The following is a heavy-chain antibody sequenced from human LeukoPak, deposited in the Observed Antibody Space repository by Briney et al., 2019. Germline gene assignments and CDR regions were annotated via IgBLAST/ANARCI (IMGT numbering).Heavy chain of an antibody. Sequence: PSGTLSLTCAVSGGSISSSNWWSWVRQPPGKGLEWIGEIYHSGSTNYNPSLKSRVTISVDKSKNQFSLKLSSVTAADTAVYYCARNGRYFDWLPFNWFDPWGQGTLVTVSS. J-gene: IGHJ5*02. V-gene: IGHV4-4*02. D-gene: IGHD3-9*01. CDR2: IYHSGST. CDR3: ARNGRYFDWLPFNWFDP. CDR1: GGSISSSNW.